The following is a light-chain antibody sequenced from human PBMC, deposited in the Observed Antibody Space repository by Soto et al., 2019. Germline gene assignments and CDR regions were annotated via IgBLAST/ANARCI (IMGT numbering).Light chain of an antibody. CDR3: LQDYNLLT. CDR2: GAS. CDR1: QGIGND. J-gene: IGKJ4*01. Sequence: AIQMTQSPSSLSASVGDRVTITCRASQGIGNDLAWYQQKPGEAPNLLIYGASSLQSGVPSRFSGSGSGTDFTLTISSLQPEDFATYYCLQDYNLLTFGGGTKVEL. V-gene: IGKV1-6*01.